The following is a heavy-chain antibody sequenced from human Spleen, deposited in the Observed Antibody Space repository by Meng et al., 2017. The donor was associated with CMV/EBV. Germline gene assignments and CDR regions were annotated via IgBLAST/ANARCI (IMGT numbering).Heavy chain of an antibody. Sequence: ASVKVSCKASGYTFTGYHIHWVRQAAGQGLEWLGWINPNSGATNYAQNFQGRVTMTRDTSISTAYIELSRLTSDDTALYYCARGTTRTGYYDMDVWGQGTTVTVSS. CDR2: INPNSGAT. D-gene: IGHD1-1*01. CDR3: ARGTTRTGYYDMDV. CDR1: GYTFTGYH. J-gene: IGHJ6*02. V-gene: IGHV1-2*02.